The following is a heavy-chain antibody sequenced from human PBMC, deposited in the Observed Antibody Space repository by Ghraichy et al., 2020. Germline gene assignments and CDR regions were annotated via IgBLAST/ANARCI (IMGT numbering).Heavy chain of an antibody. V-gene: IGHV3-23*01. CDR2: ISGSGGST. Sequence: GSLRLSCAASGFTFSSYAMSWVRQAPGKGLEWVSAISGSGGSTYYADSVKGRFTISRDNSKNTLYLQMNSLRAEDTAVYYCAKGGEVDTAMVRSSSDYWGQGTLVTVSS. J-gene: IGHJ4*02. CDR1: GFTFSSYA. CDR3: AKGGEVDTAMVRSSSDY. D-gene: IGHD5-18*01.